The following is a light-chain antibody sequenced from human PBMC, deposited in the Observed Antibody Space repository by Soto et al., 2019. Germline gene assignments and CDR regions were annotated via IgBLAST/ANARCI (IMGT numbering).Light chain of an antibody. V-gene: IGKV1D-12*01. CDR2: TAS. Sequence: DIQMTQPPSSVSASVGDRVTITCRASQGINNWLAWYQQQKPGEAPKLLIYTASSLQTGVPSRFSGSGSGTDFTLTISSLQPEDFATYYCQQGYSFPYTFGQGTKVDIK. J-gene: IGKJ2*01. CDR1: QGINNW. CDR3: QQGYSFPYT.